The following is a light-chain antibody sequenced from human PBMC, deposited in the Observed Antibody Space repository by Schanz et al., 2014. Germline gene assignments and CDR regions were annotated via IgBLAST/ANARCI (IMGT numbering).Light chain of an antibody. CDR1: SSDVGGYTY. V-gene: IGLV2-14*01. Sequence: SALTQPASVSGSPGQSITISCTGTSSDVGGYTYVSWYQQHPGKAPKLMIYDVNNRPSGVSNRFSGSKSGNTASLTISGLQAEDEADYYCSSYTSTSTLIFGGGTKLTVL. CDR3: SSYTSTSTLI. J-gene: IGLJ2*01. CDR2: DVN.